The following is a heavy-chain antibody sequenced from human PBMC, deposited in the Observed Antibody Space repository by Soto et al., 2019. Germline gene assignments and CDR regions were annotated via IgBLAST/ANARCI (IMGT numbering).Heavy chain of an antibody. CDR3: AREERFNSGYYYVTGDFYYHALDV. CDR1: GVTFNSYG. Sequence: XGSLKPSCAASGVTFNSYGMHWVRQGPGNGLDWVAFISYDSTKTYYADSVKGRFTISRDNSKNTLYLQMNSLRAEDTAVYYCAREERFNSGYYYVTGDFYYHALDVWGQGTTVTVSS. J-gene: IGHJ6*02. V-gene: IGHV3-30*03. D-gene: IGHD3-22*01. CDR2: ISYDSTKT.